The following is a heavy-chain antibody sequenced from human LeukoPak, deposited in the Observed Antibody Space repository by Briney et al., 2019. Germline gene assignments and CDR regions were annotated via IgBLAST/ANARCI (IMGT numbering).Heavy chain of an antibody. CDR2: INSDGSTT. CDR1: GFTFSSYW. J-gene: IGHJ6*02. CDR3: GRELLRNYGMDV. Sequence: GGSLRLSCAASGFTFSSYWMHWVRQAPGKGLVWVSRINSDGSTTTYADSVKGRFTISRDNAKNTLYLQMNSLRAEDTAVYYCGRELLRNYGMDVWGQGTTVTVSS. D-gene: IGHD1-26*01. V-gene: IGHV3-74*01.